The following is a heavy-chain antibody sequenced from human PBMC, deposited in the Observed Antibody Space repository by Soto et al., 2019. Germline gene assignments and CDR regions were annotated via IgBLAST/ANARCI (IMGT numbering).Heavy chain of an antibody. Sequence: PGGSLRLSCAASGFTVSSNYMSWVRQAPGKGLEWVSYISSSGSTIYYADSVKGRFTISRDNAKNSLYLQMNSLRAEDTAVYYCARDRSRREQQLTSYYFDYWGQGTLVTVSS. D-gene: IGHD6-13*01. J-gene: IGHJ4*02. V-gene: IGHV3-11*01. CDR3: ARDRSRREQQLTSYYFDY. CDR1: GFTVSSNY. CDR2: ISSSGSTI.